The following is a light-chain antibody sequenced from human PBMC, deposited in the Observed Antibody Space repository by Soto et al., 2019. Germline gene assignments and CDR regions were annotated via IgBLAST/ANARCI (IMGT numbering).Light chain of an antibody. CDR2: NIN. CDR1: SSNIGTTT. CDR3: SSWDDRLNGVV. Sequence: QSALTQPPSASGAPGQRVTVSCSGSSSNIGTTTVNWYQHVPGTAPKLLIYNINQRPSGAPDRFSGSRSGTSASLAISGLQAEDEADYYCSSWDDRLNGVVFGRGTKVTVL. J-gene: IGLJ2*01. V-gene: IGLV1-44*01.